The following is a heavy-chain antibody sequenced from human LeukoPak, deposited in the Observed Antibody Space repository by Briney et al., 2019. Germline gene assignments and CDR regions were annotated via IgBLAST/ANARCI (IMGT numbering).Heavy chain of an antibody. Sequence: PGGSLRLSCAASGFTFSSYDMHWVRQATGKGLEWVSAIGTAGDTYYPGSVKGRFTISRENAKNSLYLQMNSLRAEDTAVYYCATFGTAAAVDYWGQGTLVTVSS. D-gene: IGHD6-13*01. CDR1: GFTFSSYD. V-gene: IGHV3-13*01. CDR2: IGTAGDT. J-gene: IGHJ4*02. CDR3: ATFGTAAAVDY.